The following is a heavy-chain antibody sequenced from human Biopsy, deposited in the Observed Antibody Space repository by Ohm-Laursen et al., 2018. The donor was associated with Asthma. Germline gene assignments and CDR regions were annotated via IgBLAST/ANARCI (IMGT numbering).Heavy chain of an antibody. CDR1: GFSFNSYG. J-gene: IGHJ4*02. CDR2: MSFDGRQT. Sequence: SLRLSCTASGFSFNSYGMHWVRQAPGKGLEWVSVMSFDGRQTYYADSVKGRFTISRDNSKNSLHLEMNSLRAEDPAVYFCARFVQAEEGVFWGQGARVTVSS. CDR3: ARFVQAEEGVF. V-gene: IGHV3-30*03. D-gene: IGHD2-15*01.